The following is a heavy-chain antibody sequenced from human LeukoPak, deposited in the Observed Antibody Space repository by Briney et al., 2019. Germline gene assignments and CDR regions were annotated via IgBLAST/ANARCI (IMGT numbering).Heavy chain of an antibody. J-gene: IGHJ4*02. CDR1: GFTVSSNY. Sequence: PGGSLRLSCAASGFTVSSNYMSWVRQAPGKGLEWVSVIYSGGSTYYADSVKGRFTISRDNSKNTLYLQMNGLRAEDTAIYYCAKRVGRVLSGYYDFDYWGQGTLVTVSS. V-gene: IGHV3-53*01. D-gene: IGHD3-3*01. CDR2: IYSGGST. CDR3: AKRVGRVLSGYYDFDY.